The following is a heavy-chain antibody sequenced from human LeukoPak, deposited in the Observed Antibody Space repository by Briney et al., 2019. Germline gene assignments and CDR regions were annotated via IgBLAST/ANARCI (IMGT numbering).Heavy chain of an antibody. CDR2: IYYRGST. V-gene: IGHV4-30-4*07. D-gene: IGHD2-15*01. J-gene: IGHJ4*02. Sequence: PSETLSLTCAVSGCSISSGGYSWSWIRQPPRKRLGWIGYIYYRGSTYYHPSLKSRATISVDTTKNQFSLKLSSVTAADTAVYYCARVCCSGGSCYFDYWGQGTVVSVSS. CDR1: GCSISSGGYS. CDR3: ARVCCSGGSCYFDY.